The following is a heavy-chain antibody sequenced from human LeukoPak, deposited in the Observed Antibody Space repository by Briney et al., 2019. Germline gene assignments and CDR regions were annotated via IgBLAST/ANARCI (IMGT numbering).Heavy chain of an antibody. D-gene: IGHD1-1*01. CDR3: ARDKQGYPDTYYYYGMDV. V-gene: IGHV1-69*13. Sequence: SVKVSCKASGGTFSSYAISWVRQAPGQGLEWMGGIIPIFGTANYAQKFQGRVTITADESTSTAYMELSSLRSDDTAVYYCARDKQGYPDTYYYYGMDVWGQGTTVTVSS. CDR1: GGTFSSYA. J-gene: IGHJ6*02. CDR2: IIPIFGTA.